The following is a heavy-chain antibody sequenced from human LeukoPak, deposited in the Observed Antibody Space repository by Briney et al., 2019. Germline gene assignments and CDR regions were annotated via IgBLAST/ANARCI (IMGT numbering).Heavy chain of an antibody. D-gene: IGHD5-18*01. V-gene: IGHV3-7*01. CDR1: GLTFSSSW. J-gene: IGHJ4*02. CDR2: INPDGNKK. Sequence: GGSLRLSCAVSGLTFSSSWMDWVRQAPGKGLEWVASINPDGNKKYFADSVKGRFTISRDNAENSLYLQMNSLRVEDTAFYYCARDLAYSRLDYWGQGTLVTVSS. CDR3: ARDLAYSRLDY.